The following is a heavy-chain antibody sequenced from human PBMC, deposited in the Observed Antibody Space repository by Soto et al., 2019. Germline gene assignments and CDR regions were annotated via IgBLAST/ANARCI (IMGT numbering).Heavy chain of an antibody. J-gene: IGHJ4*02. D-gene: IGHD2-2*01. Sequence: EVQLVESGGGLVKPGGSLRLSCAASGFTFSNAWMSWVRQAPGKGLEWVGRIKSKTDGGTTDYAAPVKGRFTISRDDSKNTLYLQMNSPKTEDTAVYYCTTGVGDIVVVPAAAPLDYWGQGTLVTVSS. CDR1: GFTFSNAW. CDR2: IKSKTDGGTT. V-gene: IGHV3-15*01. CDR3: TTGVGDIVVVPAAAPLDY.